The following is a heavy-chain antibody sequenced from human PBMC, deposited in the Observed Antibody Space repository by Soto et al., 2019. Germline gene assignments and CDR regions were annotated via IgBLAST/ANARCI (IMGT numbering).Heavy chain of an antibody. CDR3: SGGQNDYNYYYYYPMDV. V-gene: IGHV3-73*01. CDR2: IRSKPNNYAT. Sequence: GGSLRLSCAASGFTFSGSAMHWVRQAPGKGLEWVGRIRSKPNNYATAYAASVKGRFSISRDDSKNTAYLQVNGLKTEDTAVYYCSGGQNDYNYYYYYPMDVWGRGATVTVSS. D-gene: IGHD4-4*01. J-gene: IGHJ6*02. CDR1: GFTFSGSA.